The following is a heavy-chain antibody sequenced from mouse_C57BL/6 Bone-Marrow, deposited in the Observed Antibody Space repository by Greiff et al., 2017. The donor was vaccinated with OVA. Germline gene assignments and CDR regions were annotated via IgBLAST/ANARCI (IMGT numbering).Heavy chain of an antibody. J-gene: IGHJ1*03. CDR2: IYPGNGDT. D-gene: IGHD1-1*01. V-gene: IGHV1-12*01. CDR1: GYTFTSYN. CDR3: ARYYGSSYGWYFDV. Sequence: SGAELVRPGASVKMSCKASGYTFTSYNMHWVKQTPRQGLEWIGAIYPGNGDTSYNQKFKGKATLTVDKSSSTAYMQLSSLTSEDSAVYFCARYYGSSYGWYFDVWGTGTTVTVSS.